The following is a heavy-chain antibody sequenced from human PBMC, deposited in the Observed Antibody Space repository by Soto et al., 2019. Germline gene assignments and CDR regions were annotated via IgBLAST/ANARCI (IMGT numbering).Heavy chain of an antibody. Sequence: TLSLTCTVSGGSISSGGYYWSWIRQHPGKGLEWIGYIYYSGSTYYNPSLKSRVTISVDTSKNEFSLKLSSVTAADTAVYYCARSRGDTEEWWAFDIWGQGTMVTVSS. CDR3: ARSRGDTEEWWAFDI. CDR1: GGSISSGGYY. D-gene: IGHD5-18*01. V-gene: IGHV4-31*03. J-gene: IGHJ3*02. CDR2: IYYSGST.